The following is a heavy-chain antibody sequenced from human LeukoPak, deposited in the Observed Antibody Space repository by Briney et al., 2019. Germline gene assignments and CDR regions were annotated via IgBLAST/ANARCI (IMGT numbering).Heavy chain of an antibody. CDR3: ARQSGYSSGWPFDY. J-gene: IGHJ4*02. V-gene: IGHV4-38-2*01. CDR1: GYSISSGYY. CDR2: IYHSGST. D-gene: IGHD6-19*01. Sequence: SETLSLTCAVSGYSISSGYYWGWIRQPPGKGLEWIGSIYHSGSTYYNPSLKSRVTTSVDTSKNQFSLKLSSVTAADTAVYYCARQSGYSSGWPFDYWGQGTLVTVSS.